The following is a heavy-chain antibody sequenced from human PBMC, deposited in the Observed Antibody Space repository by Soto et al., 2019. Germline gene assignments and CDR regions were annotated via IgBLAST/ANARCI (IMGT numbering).Heavy chain of an antibody. CDR3: ARGDSSSGLDP. CDR1: GYTFTNYG. V-gene: IGHV1-18*01. J-gene: IGHJ5*02. CDR2: ISAYNGNT. D-gene: IGHD6-6*01. Sequence: QVQVVQSGTEVKKPGASVKVSCKASGYTFTNYGISWVRQAPGQGLEWMGWISAYNGNTNYAQIFQGRVTPTTDTSTTTAYMELRGLRSDDTAGYYCARGDSSSGLDPWGQGTLVTVSS.